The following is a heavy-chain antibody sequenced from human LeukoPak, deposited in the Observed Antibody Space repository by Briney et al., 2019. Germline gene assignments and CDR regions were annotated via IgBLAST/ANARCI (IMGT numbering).Heavy chain of an antibody. D-gene: IGHD3-22*01. V-gene: IGHV4-34*01. CDR2: INHSGST. CDR3: ARVYDSSGYYYSPYYYYGMDV. Sequence: SETLSLTCAVYGGSFSGYYWSWIRQPPGKGMEWIGEINHSGSTNYNPSLKRRVTISVDTSKNQFSLKLSSVTAADTAVYYCARVYDSSGYYYSPYYYYGMDVWGQGTTVTVSS. J-gene: IGHJ6*02. CDR1: GGSFSGYY.